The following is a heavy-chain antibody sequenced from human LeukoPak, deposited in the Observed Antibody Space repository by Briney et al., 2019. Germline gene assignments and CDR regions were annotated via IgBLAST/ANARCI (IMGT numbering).Heavy chain of an antibody. CDR2: TYYRSKWYN. CDR3: ARVTWYFDL. J-gene: IGHJ2*01. V-gene: IGHV6-1*01. Sequence: SQTLSFTCAISGDSVSSNSAAWNWIRLSPSRGLEWLGRTYYRSKWYNDYAVSVKSRITINPDTSKNQFSLQLASVTPEDTAVYFCARVTWYFDLWGRGTLVTVSS. CDR1: GDSVSSNSAA.